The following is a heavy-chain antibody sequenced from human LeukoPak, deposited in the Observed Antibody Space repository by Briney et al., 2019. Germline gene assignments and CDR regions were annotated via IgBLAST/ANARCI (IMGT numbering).Heavy chain of an antibody. D-gene: IGHD2-21*01. CDR1: GFTFSSFA. CDR3: AKDLYGDGGYCFEY. Sequence: GGSLRLFCAASGFTFSSFAMRWVRQAPGKGLEWVSSIGGTGTVTYYGDSVKGRFTISRDNSKKTVHLEMSGLRADDTAVYYCAKDLYGDGGYCFEYWGQGTLVTVSS. J-gene: IGHJ4*02. V-gene: IGHV3-23*01. CDR2: IGGTGTVT.